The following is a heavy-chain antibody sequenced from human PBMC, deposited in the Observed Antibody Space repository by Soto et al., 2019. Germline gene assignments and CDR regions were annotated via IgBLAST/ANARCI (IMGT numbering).Heavy chain of an antibody. V-gene: IGHV4-31*03. J-gene: IGHJ5*02. CDR3: ARVRANQLLGWFDR. Sequence: QVQLQESGPGLVKPTQTLSLTCTVSVGSISIGGYYWSCIRQHPGKGLEWIGYSYHSGTTYYNPSRKSRVTISVDTSKTQVSLKLNSVTAEETAVYYCARVRANQLLGWFDRGGQGTLVTVSS. CDR1: VGSISIGGYY. CDR2: SYHSGTT. D-gene: IGHD2-2*01.